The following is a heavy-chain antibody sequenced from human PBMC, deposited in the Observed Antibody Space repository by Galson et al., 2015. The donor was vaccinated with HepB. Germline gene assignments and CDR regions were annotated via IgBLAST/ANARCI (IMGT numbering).Heavy chain of an antibody. J-gene: IGHJ6*02. D-gene: IGHD2-2*01. Sequence: SLRLSCAASGFTFSTYGMHWLRQAPGKGLEWVAVISYDGKNKYYADSVKGRFTIPRDNSKNTLYLHMNSLRVEDTAVFSCAKGRVAVVVPDADDYNYSYGMDVWGQGTTVTVSS. CDR1: GFTFSTYG. CDR2: ISYDGKNK. V-gene: IGHV3-30*18. CDR3: AKGRVAVVVPDADDYNYSYGMDV.